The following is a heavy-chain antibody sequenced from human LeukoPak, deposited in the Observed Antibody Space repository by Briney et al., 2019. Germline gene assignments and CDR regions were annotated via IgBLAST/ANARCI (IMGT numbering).Heavy chain of an antibody. J-gene: IGHJ6*03. CDR1: GFTFSDYY. V-gene: IGHV3-11*01. Sequence: PGGSLRLSCAASGFTFSDYYMSWIRQAPGKGLEWVSYISSSGSTIYYADSVKGRFTISRDNAKNSLYLQMNSLRAEDTAVYYCATQGQQLAYCMDVWGKGTTVTVSS. CDR2: ISSSGSTI. D-gene: IGHD6-13*01. CDR3: ATQGQQLAYCMDV.